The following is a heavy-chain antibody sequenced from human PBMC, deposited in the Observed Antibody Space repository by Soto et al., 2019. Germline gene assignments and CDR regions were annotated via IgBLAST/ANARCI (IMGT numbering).Heavy chain of an antibody. D-gene: IGHD3-10*01. CDR1: GFSLSTSGVG. CDR3: AHNLAGYYGSGSLNWFDP. V-gene: IGHV2-5*01. CDR2: IYWNDDK. J-gene: IGHJ5*02. Sequence: QITLRESGPTLVKPTQTLTLTCTFSGFSLSTSGVGVGWIRQPPGKALEWLALIYWNDDKRYSPSLKSRLTITKDTSKNQVVLTMTNMDPVDTATYYCAHNLAGYYGSGSLNWFDPWGQGTLVTVSS.